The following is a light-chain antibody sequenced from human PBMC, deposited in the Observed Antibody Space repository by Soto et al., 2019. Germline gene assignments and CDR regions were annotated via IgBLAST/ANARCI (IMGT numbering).Light chain of an antibody. CDR1: SSDVGGYKY. Sequence: QSALTQPRSVSGSPGQSVTISCTGSSSDVGGYKYVSWYQQYPGKAPKLMIYDVTKRPSGVPDRFSGSKSGNTASLTISVLQAEDEADYYCCSYAGSSLVVFGGGTKLTVL. V-gene: IGLV2-11*01. CDR2: DVT. J-gene: IGLJ2*01. CDR3: CSYAGSSLVV.